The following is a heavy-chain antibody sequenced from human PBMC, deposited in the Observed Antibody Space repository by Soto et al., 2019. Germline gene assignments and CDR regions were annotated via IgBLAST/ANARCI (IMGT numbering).Heavy chain of an antibody. CDR2: IIPILGIA. J-gene: IGHJ4*02. Sequence: QVQLVQSGAEVKKPGSSVKVSCKASGGTFSSYTISWVRQAPGQGLEWMGRIIPILGIANYAQKFQGRVTITADKSTSTAYMELSSLRSEDTAVYYCATTIFGVVIAYYFDYWGQGTLVTVSS. D-gene: IGHD3-3*01. CDR1: GGTFSSYT. CDR3: ATTIFGVVIAYYFDY. V-gene: IGHV1-69*02.